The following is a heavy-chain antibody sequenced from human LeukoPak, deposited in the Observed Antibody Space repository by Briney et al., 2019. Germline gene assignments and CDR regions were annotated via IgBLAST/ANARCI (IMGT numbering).Heavy chain of an antibody. V-gene: IGHV4-39*07. D-gene: IGHD6-25*01. CDR2: IYYNGNT. CDR1: GGSIRSSNSF. Sequence: SETLSLTCSVSGGSIRSSNSFWGWIRQPPGERLEWIATIYYNGNTYYDPSLQSRVTISVDTSTNQFSLKLNSVIAADTAVYYCARATAAPSSYFFDHWGQGTLVTVSS. CDR3: ARATAAPSSYFFDH. J-gene: IGHJ4*02.